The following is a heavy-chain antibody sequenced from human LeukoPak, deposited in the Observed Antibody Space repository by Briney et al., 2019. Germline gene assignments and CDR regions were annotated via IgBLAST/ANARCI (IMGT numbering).Heavy chain of an antibody. Sequence: SQXLSLTCTVSGGSISSGSYYWRWIRQPAGKGLEWIGRIYTSGSTNYNPSLKSRVTISVDTSKNQFSLKLSSVTAADTAVYYCASYGSGYYFDYWGQGTLVTVSS. CDR3: ASYGSGYYFDY. CDR2: IYTSGST. V-gene: IGHV4-61*02. CDR1: GGSISSGSYY. J-gene: IGHJ4*02. D-gene: IGHD3-22*01.